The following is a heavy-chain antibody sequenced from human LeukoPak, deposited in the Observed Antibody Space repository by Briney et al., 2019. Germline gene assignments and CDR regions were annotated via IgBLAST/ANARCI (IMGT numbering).Heavy chain of an antibody. CDR1: GGSISSYY. Sequence: PSETLSLTCTVSGGSISSYYWSWIRQSPGKGLEWIGYIFYIGSTNYNPSLKSRVTISVDTSKNQFSLKLSSVTAADTAVYYCARWGVVPAAIEYYFDYWGQGTLVTVSS. CDR2: IFYIGST. V-gene: IGHV4-59*08. J-gene: IGHJ4*02. D-gene: IGHD2-2*01. CDR3: ARWGVVPAAIEYYFDY.